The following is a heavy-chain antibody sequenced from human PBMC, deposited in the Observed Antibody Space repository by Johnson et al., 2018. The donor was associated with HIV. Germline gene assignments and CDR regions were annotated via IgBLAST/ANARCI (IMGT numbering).Heavy chain of an antibody. D-gene: IGHD4-17*01. J-gene: IGHJ3*02. CDR1: GFTVSSNY. CDR3: SRGRYTTAGWDDACDI. Sequence: VQLVESGGGLIQPGGSLRLSCAASGFTVSSNYMSWVRQAPGKGLEWVSVIYSGGSTYYADSVKGRFTISRDNSKNPLYLQMNSLGAEDTAVYYCSRGRYTTAGWDDACDIWGQGTMVTVSS. CDR2: IYSGGST. V-gene: IGHV3-53*01.